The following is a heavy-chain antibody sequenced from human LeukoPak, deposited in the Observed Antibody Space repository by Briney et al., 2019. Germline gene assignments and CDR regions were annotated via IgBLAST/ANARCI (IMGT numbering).Heavy chain of an antibody. V-gene: IGHV1-2*02. Sequence: GASETVSCKASGYTFTAYYMHWVRQAPRQGIEWLGWINANSGDTNYAQTFQGRVTVTRDTSINTAYVELRGLTSDDTAVYYCVREHGGNSGFDYWGQGTLVTVSS. CDR1: GYTFTAYY. D-gene: IGHD4-23*01. CDR2: INANSGDT. J-gene: IGHJ4*02. CDR3: VREHGGNSGFDY.